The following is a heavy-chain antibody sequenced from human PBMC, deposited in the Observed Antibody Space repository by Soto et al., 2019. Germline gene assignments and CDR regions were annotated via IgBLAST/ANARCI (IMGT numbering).Heavy chain of an antibody. CDR3: ARAGDSSGFLFDY. V-gene: IGHV4-31*03. CDR1: GGSISSGGYY. Sequence: QVQLQESGPGLVKPSQTLSLTCTVSGGSISSGGYYWSWIRQHPGKGLEWIGYIYYSGSTYYNPSLESRVTRSVDTSKNQFSLKLSSVTAADTAVYYCARAGDSSGFLFDYWGQGTLVTVSS. CDR2: IYYSGST. J-gene: IGHJ4*02. D-gene: IGHD3-22*01.